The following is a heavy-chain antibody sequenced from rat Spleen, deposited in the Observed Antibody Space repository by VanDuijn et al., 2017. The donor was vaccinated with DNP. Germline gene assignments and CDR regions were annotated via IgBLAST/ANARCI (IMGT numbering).Heavy chain of an antibody. Sequence: QVQLKESGPGLVQPSQTLSLTCTVSGFSLTSYGVSWVRQPPGKGLEWIAAISSGGSTYYNSALKSRLSISRDTSKSQVFLKMNRLPTEDTASDFCTRGLMMAFDFWGPGTMVTVSS. J-gene: IGHJ1*01. CDR2: ISSGGST. CDR1: GFSLTSYG. CDR3: TRGLMMAFDF. V-gene: IGHV2S12*01. D-gene: IGHD1-12*02.